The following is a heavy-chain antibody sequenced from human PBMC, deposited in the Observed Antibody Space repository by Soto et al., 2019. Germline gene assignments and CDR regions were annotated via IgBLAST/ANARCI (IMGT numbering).Heavy chain of an antibody. Sequence: GGSLRLSCTASGFTFGDYAMSWFRQAPGKGLEWVGFIRSKAYGGTTEYAASVKGRFTISRDDSKSIAYLQMNSLKTEDTAVYYCTSAGYSSGWYYYYGMDVWGQGTTVTVSS. J-gene: IGHJ6*02. CDR3: TSAGYSSGWYYYYGMDV. CDR1: GFTFGDYA. CDR2: IRSKAYGGTT. V-gene: IGHV3-49*03. D-gene: IGHD6-19*01.